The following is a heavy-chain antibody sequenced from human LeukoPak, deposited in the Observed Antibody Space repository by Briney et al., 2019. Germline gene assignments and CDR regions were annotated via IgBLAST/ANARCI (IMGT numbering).Heavy chain of an antibody. V-gene: IGHV4-59*08. CDR3: ARHFQPMVRGVITPY. Sequence: SETLSLTCTVSGGSISSYYWSWIRQPAGKGLEWIGSIYHSGSTYYNPSLKSRVTISVDTSKNQFSLKLSSVTAADTAVYYCARHFQPMVRGVITPYWGQGTLVTVSS. CDR2: IYHSGST. CDR1: GGSISSYY. J-gene: IGHJ4*02. D-gene: IGHD3-10*01.